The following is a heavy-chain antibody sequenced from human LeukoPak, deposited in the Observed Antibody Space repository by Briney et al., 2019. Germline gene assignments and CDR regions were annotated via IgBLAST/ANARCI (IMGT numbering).Heavy chain of an antibody. D-gene: IGHD4-11*01. Sequence: GGSLRLSCAASGFTFDDYAMHWVRQAPGKGLEWVSGISWNSGSIGYADSVKGRFTISRDNAKNSLYLQMNSLRAEDMALYYCAKASNYMGLDYWGQGTLVTVSS. V-gene: IGHV3-9*03. CDR2: ISWNSGSI. J-gene: IGHJ4*02. CDR3: AKASNYMGLDY. CDR1: GFTFDDYA.